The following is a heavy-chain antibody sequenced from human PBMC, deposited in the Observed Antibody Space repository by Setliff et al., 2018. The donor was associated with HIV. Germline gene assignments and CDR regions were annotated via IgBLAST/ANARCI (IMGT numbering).Heavy chain of an antibody. J-gene: IGHJ4*02. CDR1: GGTFSSYA. CDR3: AREVYDSSGYYFDY. V-gene: IGHV1-69*10. CDR2: IIPILGIA. D-gene: IGHD3-22*01. Sequence: GASVKVSCKASGGTFSSYAISWVRQAPGQGLEWMGGIIPILGIANYAQKFQGRVTITADKSTSTAYMELSSLRSEDTAVYYCAREVYDSSGYYFDYWGQGTQVTVSS.